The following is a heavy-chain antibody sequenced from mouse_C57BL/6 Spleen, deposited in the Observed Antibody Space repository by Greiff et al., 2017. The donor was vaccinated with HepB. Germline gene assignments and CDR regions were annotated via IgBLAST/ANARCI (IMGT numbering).Heavy chain of an antibody. Sequence: DVMLVESGGGLVKPGGSLKLSCAASGFTFSSYAMSWVRQTPEKRLEWVATISDGGSYTYYPDNVKGRFTISRDNAKNNLYLQMSHLKSEDTAMYYCARGGFITTVVATGWYFDVWGTGTTVTVSS. CDR1: GFTFSSYA. D-gene: IGHD1-1*01. J-gene: IGHJ1*03. CDR2: ISDGGSYT. V-gene: IGHV5-4*03. CDR3: ARGGFITTVVATGWYFDV.